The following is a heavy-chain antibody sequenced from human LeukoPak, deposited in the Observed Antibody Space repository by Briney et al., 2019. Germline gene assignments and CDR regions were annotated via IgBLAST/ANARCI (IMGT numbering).Heavy chain of an antibody. J-gene: IGHJ4*02. V-gene: IGHV3-23*01. Sequence: ETGGSLRLSCAASGFTFSSYAMSWVRQAPGKGLEWVSAISGSGGSTYYADSVKGRFTISRDNSKNTLYLQMNSLRAEDTAVYYCAKDPYYYGSGTAGFDYSGQGTLVTVSS. CDR3: AKDPYYYGSGTAGFDY. D-gene: IGHD3-10*01. CDR1: GFTFSSYA. CDR2: ISGSGGST.